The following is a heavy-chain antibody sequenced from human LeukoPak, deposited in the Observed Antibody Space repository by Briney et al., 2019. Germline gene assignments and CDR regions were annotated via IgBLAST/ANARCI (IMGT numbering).Heavy chain of an antibody. CDR2: RRDDGSKK. CDR1: GFIYRRCG. Sequence: GLTLSLFRAASGFIYRRCGMHWVRHAPAKGLEWVAFRRDDGSKKYYADCEKGRVTISRDNPKDTQYVQMNSLRAEDTAVYYCAKGAWLQLWRPFDYWGQGTLVTVSS. CDR3: AKGAWLQLWRPFDY. J-gene: IGHJ4*02. D-gene: IGHD5-18*01. V-gene: IGHV3-30*02.